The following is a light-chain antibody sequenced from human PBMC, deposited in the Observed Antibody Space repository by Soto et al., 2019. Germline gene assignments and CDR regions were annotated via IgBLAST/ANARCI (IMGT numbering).Light chain of an antibody. CDR1: SSNIGAGYD. CDR3: QSYDSSLSC. J-gene: IGLJ1*01. V-gene: IGLV1-40*01. CDR2: GNS. Sequence: QSVLTQPPSVSGAPGQRVTISCTGSSSNIGAGYDVHWYQQLPGTAPKLLIYGNSNRPSGVPDRFSGSKSGTSASLAITGLQAEDEADYYCQSYDSSLSCFGTGTKLTVL.